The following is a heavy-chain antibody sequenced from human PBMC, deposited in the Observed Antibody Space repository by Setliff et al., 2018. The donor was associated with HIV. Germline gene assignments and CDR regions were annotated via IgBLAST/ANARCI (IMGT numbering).Heavy chain of an antibody. D-gene: IGHD4-17*01. J-gene: IGHJ4*02. V-gene: IGHV4-34*08. CDR1: GFTFSTYA. CDR2: VHHTGYL. CDR3: AAFFVTPLTTQDF. Sequence: PSETLSLRLSCAASGFTFSTYAMSWVRQSPGKGLEWIAEVHHTGYLNYNPSLKSRVIISRDTSTNQFSLKMTSMTAADTGIYYCAAFFVTPLTTQDFWGQGTLVTVSS.